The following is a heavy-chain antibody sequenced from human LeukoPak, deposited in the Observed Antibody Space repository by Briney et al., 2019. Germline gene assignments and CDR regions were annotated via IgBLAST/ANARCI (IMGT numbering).Heavy chain of an antibody. J-gene: IGHJ2*01. CDR3: TSDRRSTVSGWYFEL. D-gene: IGHD3-10*01. CDR2: ISFSGHT. CDR1: GDSLSSGSYY. V-gene: IGHV4-31*03. Sequence: PSETLSLTCTVSGDSLSSGSYYWGWIRQPPGKGLEWIGYISFSGHTYYNPSLKSRITISEDTSNNHFSLKLSSVTAADTAVYYCTSDRRSTVSGWYFELGGRGTLVTVPS.